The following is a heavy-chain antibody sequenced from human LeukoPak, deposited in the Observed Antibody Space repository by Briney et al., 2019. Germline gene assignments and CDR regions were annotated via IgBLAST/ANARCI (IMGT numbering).Heavy chain of an antibody. V-gene: IGHV4-38-2*02. D-gene: IGHD6-13*01. CDR3: AREEHSRGRDC. J-gene: IGHJ4*02. Sequence: SETLSLTCAVSGYSISSGYYWGWIRQPPGKGLEWIGSIYHSGSTNYNPSLKSRVTISVDTSKNQFSLKLSSVTAADTAVYYCAREEHSRGRDCWGKGTLVTVSS. CDR2: IYHSGST. CDR1: GYSISSGYY.